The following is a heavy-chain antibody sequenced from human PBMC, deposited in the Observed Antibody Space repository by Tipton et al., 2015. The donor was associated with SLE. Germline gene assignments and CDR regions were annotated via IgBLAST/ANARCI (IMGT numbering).Heavy chain of an antibody. Sequence: SLRLSCAASGFTFATYAMAWVRQAPGKGLEWVSGISCNSGSIGYAGSVKGRFTISRDNAKNSLYLQMNSLRAEDTALYYCAKDIGNYYYYGMDVWGQGTTVTVAS. V-gene: IGHV3-9*01. CDR2: ISCNSGSI. CDR3: AKDIGNYYYYGMDV. J-gene: IGHJ6*02. CDR1: GFTFATYA. D-gene: IGHD1-14*01.